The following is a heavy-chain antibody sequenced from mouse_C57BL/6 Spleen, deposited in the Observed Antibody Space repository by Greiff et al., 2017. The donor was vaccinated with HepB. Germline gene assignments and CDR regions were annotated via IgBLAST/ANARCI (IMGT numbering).Heavy chain of an antibody. J-gene: IGHJ3*01. CDR2: INPNNGGT. CDR3: ARSEYYYGSSPIAY. V-gene: IGHV1-26*01. D-gene: IGHD1-1*01. CDR1: GYTFTDYY. Sequence: EVQLQQSGPELVKPGASVKISCKASGYTFTDYYMNWVKQSHGKSLEWIGDINPNNGGTSYNQKFKGKATLTVDKTSSTAYMELRSLTSEDSAVYYCARSEYYYGSSPIAYWGQGSLVTVAA.